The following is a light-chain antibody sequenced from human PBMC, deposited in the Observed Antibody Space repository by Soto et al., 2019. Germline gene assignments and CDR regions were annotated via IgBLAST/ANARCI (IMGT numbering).Light chain of an antibody. V-gene: IGKV3-20*01. J-gene: IGKJ1*01. CDR1: QSVSNNY. Sequence: EIVLTQSPGTLSLSPGERATLSCRASQSVSNNYLAWYQQKPGQAPRLLIYGASNRATGIPDRFSGSGSGTDFTLTISTLQSEDSAVYFCQQFNSWPQTFGQGTKVDIK. CDR3: QQFNSWPQT. CDR2: GAS.